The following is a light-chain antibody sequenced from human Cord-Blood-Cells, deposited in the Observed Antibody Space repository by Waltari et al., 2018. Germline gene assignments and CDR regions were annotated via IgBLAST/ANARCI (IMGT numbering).Light chain of an antibody. CDR2: DVS. CDR3: CSYAGSYSVV. Sequence: QSALTQPRSVSGSPGQSVTISCTGTSSDVGGYNYVSWYQQHPGKAPKLMIYDVSKRPSGVPDRFAGPRSGNTASLTISGVQAEDEADYYCCSYAGSYSVVFGGGTKLTVL. CDR1: SSDVGGYNY. J-gene: IGLJ2*01. V-gene: IGLV2-11*01.